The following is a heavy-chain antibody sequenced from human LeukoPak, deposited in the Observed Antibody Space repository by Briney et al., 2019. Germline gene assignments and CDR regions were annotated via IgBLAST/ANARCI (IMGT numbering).Heavy chain of an antibody. CDR1: GGSINNYY. V-gene: IGHV4-59*08. CDR2: IYYSGST. CDR3: ARLSGSGTYYDPGPWFDP. D-gene: IGHD3-10*01. J-gene: IGHJ5*02. Sequence: PSETLSLTCSVSGGSINNYYWSWIRQPPGKGLEWIGFIYYSGSTMYNPSLKSRVTMSVDTSKNQLSLNLISVTAADTAVYFCARLSGSGTYYDPGPWFDPWGQGTLVTVSS.